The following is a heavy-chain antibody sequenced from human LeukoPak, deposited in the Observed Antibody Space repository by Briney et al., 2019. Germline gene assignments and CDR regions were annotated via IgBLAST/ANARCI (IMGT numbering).Heavy chain of an antibody. CDR1: GFTFSSYA. Sequence: GGSLRLSCAASGFTFSSYAMGWVRQAPGKGLEWVSTISGSGGSTYYADSVKGRFTISRDNSKNTLYLQMNSLRAEDTAVYYCAKDQETSGWYDFDYWGQGTLVTVSS. CDR3: AKDQETSGWYDFDY. D-gene: IGHD6-19*01. V-gene: IGHV3-23*01. J-gene: IGHJ4*02. CDR2: ISGSGGST.